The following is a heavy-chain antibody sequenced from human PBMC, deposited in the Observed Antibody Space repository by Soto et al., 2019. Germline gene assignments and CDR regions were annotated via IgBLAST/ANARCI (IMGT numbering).Heavy chain of an antibody. CDR2: ITGSGDNT. V-gene: IGHV3-23*01. J-gene: IGHJ4*02. CDR3: AKGAYASIRSSADY. Sequence: SCPTSGFAFTNYAINWGRESPRKGLELVSLITGSGDNTYYADSVKGRFTISRDTSKNTLYLQMNSLRAEDTAVYYCAKGAYASIRSSADYWAQGTLVTVSS. CDR1: GFAFTNYA. D-gene: IGHD3-22*01.